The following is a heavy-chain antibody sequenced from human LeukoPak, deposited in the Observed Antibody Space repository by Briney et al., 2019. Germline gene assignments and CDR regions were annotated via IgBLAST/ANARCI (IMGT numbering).Heavy chain of an antibody. J-gene: IGHJ6*03. CDR3: ARFRRVRGVILRYYYYYMDV. CDR2: IYYSGST. V-gene: IGHV4-39*07. CDR1: GGSISSSSYY. Sequence: SETLSLTCTVSGGSISSSSYYWGWIRQPPGKGLEWIGSIYYSGSTYYNPSLKSRVTISVDTSKNQFSLKLSSVTAADTAVYYCARFRRVRGVILRYYYYYMDVWGKGTTVTVSS. D-gene: IGHD3-10*01.